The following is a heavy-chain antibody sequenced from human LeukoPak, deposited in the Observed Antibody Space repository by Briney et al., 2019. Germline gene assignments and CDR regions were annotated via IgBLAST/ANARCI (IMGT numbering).Heavy chain of an antibody. Sequence: ASVKVSCKASGYTFTGYYMHWVRPAPGQGLEWMGWINPNSGGTNYAQKFQGRVTMTRDTSISTAYMELSRLRSDDTAVYYCARDRNAMVRGVKGSSGPRGYWGQGTLVTVSS. V-gene: IGHV1-2*02. CDR3: ARDRNAMVRGVKGSSGPRGY. CDR1: GYTFTGYY. CDR2: INPNSGGT. D-gene: IGHD3-10*01. J-gene: IGHJ4*02.